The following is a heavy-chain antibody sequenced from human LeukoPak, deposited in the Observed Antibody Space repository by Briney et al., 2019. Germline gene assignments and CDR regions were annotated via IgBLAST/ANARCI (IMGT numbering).Heavy chain of an antibody. Sequence: GASVKVSCKASGYTFTSYYMHWVRQAPGQGLEWMGWISAYNGNTNYAQKLQGRVTMTTDTSTSTAYMELRSLRSDDTAVYYCARGASSSWPPYYYYMDVWGKGTTVTVSS. D-gene: IGHD6-13*01. J-gene: IGHJ6*03. CDR1: GYTFTSYY. CDR3: ARGASSSWPPYYYYMDV. CDR2: ISAYNGNT. V-gene: IGHV1-18*04.